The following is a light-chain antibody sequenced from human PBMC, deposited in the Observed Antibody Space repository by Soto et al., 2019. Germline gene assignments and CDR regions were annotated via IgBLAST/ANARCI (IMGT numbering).Light chain of an antibody. Sequence: AIQLTQSPSSLSASVGDRVTITCRASQVISSALAWYQQKPGKAPKLLIYDASSLESGVPSRFSGSGSGTDFTLPLSRLHPEDFSTNYCQQFNSYLFTFGPGTKVDIK. J-gene: IGKJ3*01. CDR3: QQFNSYLFT. V-gene: IGKV1-13*02. CDR1: QVISSA. CDR2: DAS.